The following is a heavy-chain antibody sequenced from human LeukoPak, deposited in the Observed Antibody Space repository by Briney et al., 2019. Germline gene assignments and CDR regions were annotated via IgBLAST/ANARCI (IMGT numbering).Heavy chain of an antibody. D-gene: IGHD5-18*01. CDR1: GFTFSYFW. J-gene: IGHJ4*02. CDR3: ARDPGYGAVDY. CDR2: MNGDGSNI. Sequence: PGGSLRLSCAASGFTFSYFWMTWVRQAPGKGLEWVANMNGDGSNIYYVDSVRGRFTISRDNAKNSLYLQMSSLRAEDTAVYYCARDPGYGAVDYWGQGTLITVSS. V-gene: IGHV3-7*03.